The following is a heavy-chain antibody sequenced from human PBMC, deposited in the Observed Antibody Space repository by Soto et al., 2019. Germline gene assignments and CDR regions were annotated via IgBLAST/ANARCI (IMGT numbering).Heavy chain of an antibody. V-gene: IGHV1-69*13. J-gene: IGHJ6*02. CDR2: IIPIFGTA. Sequence: GASVKVSCNASGGTFSSYAISLVRQAPGQGLEWMGGIIPIFGTANYAQKFQGRVTITADESTSTAYMELSSLRSEDTAVYYCARGSIAARRYYYYYGMDVWGQGTTVTVSS. D-gene: IGHD6-6*01. CDR3: ARGSIAARRYYYYYGMDV. CDR1: GGTFSSYA.